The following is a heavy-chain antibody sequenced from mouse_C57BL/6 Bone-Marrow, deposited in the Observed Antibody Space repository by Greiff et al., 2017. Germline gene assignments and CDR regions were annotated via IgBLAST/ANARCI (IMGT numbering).Heavy chain of an antibody. CDR2: INSDGGST. J-gene: IGHJ3*01. CDR3: ARHKYDYDVAWFAY. Sequence: EVKVVESGGGLVQPGESLKLSCESNEYEFPSHDMSWVRKTPEKRLELVAAINSDGGSTYYPDTMERRFIISRDNTKKTLYLQMSSLRSEDTALYYCARHKYDYDVAWFAYWGQGTLVTVSA. CDR1: EYEFPSHD. D-gene: IGHD2-4*01. V-gene: IGHV5-2*01.